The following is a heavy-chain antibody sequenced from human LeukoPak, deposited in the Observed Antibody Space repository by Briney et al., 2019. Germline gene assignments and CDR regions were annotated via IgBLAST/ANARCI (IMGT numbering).Heavy chain of an antibody. J-gene: IGHJ4*02. CDR2: ISAYNGNT. CDR3: ARADYGNYLYYFYY. CDR1: GYTFTSYG. D-gene: IGHD4-11*01. Sequence: ASVKVSCKASGYTFTSYGISWVRQAPGQGLEWMGWISAYNGNTNYAQKLQGRVTMTTDTSTSTAYMELRSLRSDDTAVYYCARADYGNYLYYFYYWGQGTLVTVSS. V-gene: IGHV1-18*01.